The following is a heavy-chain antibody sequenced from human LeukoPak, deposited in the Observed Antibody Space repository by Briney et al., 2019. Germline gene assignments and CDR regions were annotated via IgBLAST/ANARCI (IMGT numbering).Heavy chain of an antibody. V-gene: IGHV1-2*02. D-gene: IGHD6-13*01. CDR3: ARFIAAAGPNPYYYYGMGV. CDR2: INPNSGGT. Sequence: ASVKVSCKASGYTFTGYYMHWVRQAPGQGLEWMGWINPNSGGTNYAQKFQGRVTMTRDTSISTAYMELSRLRSDDTAVYYCARFIAAAGPNPYYYYGMGVWGQGTTVTVSS. J-gene: IGHJ6*02. CDR1: GYTFTGYY.